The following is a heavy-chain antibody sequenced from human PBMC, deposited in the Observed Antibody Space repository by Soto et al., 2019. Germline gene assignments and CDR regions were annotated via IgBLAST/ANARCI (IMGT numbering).Heavy chain of an antibody. CDR1: GDSISSYH. CDR3: ARDFQEDHMDV. CDR2: IFYFGTT. Sequence: QVQLQESGPGLVKPSETLSLTCSVSGDSISSYHWSWLRQPPGKGLEWIGYIFYFGTTSYNPSLTSRVSISLDTSRTQLSLKLSSVTAADTAVYYCARDFQEDHMDVWCKGTTVIVSS. J-gene: IGHJ6*03. V-gene: IGHV4-59*01.